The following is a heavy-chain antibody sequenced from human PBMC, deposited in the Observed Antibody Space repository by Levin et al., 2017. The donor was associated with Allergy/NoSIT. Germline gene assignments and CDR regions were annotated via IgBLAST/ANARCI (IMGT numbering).Heavy chain of an antibody. CDR2: IDYRGTT. CDR1: GGSISSSSHF. V-gene: IGHV4-39*01. CDR3: ARRGDIVATISDWYFDI. D-gene: IGHD5-12*01. J-gene: IGHJ2*01. Sequence: GSLRLSCSVSGGSISSSSHFWAWIRQPPGQRLEWIGSIDYRGTTYYSLSLRSRLTISVDTSQNQFSLKLTSVSGADSALYYCARRGDIVATISDWYFDIWGRGTVVTVSS.